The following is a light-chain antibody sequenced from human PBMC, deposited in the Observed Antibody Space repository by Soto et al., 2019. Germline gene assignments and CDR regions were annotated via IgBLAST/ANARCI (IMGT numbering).Light chain of an antibody. Sequence: DIQMTQSPSTLSASVGDRVTIPCRASQSISSWLAWYQQKPGKAPNLLIYKASSLESGVPSRFSGSGSGTEFTLTISSLEPDDFATYYCQQYSPFGQGTKVEIK. CDR1: QSISSW. CDR2: KAS. V-gene: IGKV1-5*03. J-gene: IGKJ1*01. CDR3: QQYSP.